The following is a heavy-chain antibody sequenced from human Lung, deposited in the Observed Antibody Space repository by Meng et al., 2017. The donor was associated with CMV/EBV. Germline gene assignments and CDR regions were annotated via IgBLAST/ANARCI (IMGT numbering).Heavy chain of an antibody. J-gene: IGHJ4*02. CDR2: IHYSGTT. Sequence: GQLQEAGPGLVKPSQTLSLTCTVSDGFTTSDDYYWSWIRQPPGKGLEWIGYIHYSGTTYYNPSLKSRIAISLDTSKNQFSLNLNSVTAADAAVYYCARDSPGGYGYFDSWGQGTLVTVSS. D-gene: IGHD5-12*01. CDR1: DGFTTSDDYY. CDR3: ARDSPGGYGYFDS. V-gene: IGHV4-30-4*01.